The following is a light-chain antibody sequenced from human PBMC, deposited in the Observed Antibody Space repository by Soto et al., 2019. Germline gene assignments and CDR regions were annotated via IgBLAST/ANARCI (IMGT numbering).Light chain of an antibody. Sequence: EIVLTQFPGTLSLSPGERATLSCRASQSVSSSSLAWYQQKVGRAPRVLIYGASSRATGIPDRFSGSGSGTDFTLTITRLEPEDFAVYYCQQYGSSPWTFGQGTKVDIK. V-gene: IGKV3-20*01. J-gene: IGKJ1*01. CDR2: GAS. CDR1: QSVSSSS. CDR3: QQYGSSPWT.